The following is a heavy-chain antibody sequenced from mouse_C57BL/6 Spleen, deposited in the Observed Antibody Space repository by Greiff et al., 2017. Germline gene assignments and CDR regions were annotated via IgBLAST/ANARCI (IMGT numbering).Heavy chain of an antibody. J-gene: IGHJ2*01. Sequence: EVQLVESGGGLVKPGGSLKLSCAASGFTFSSYTMSWVRQTPEKRLEWVATISGGGGNTYYPDSVKGRFTISRDNAKNTLYLQMSSLRSEDTALYYCARHEDSSGWFDYWGQGTTLTVSS. D-gene: IGHD3-2*02. CDR1: GFTFSSYT. CDR2: ISGGGGNT. V-gene: IGHV5-9*01. CDR3: ARHEDSSGWFDY.